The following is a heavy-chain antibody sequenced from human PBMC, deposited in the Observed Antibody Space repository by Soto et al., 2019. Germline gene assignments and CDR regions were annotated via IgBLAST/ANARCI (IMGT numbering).Heavy chain of an antibody. D-gene: IGHD3-3*01. CDR3: ARLRGVVITDSSIDY. Sequence: PSETLSLTCTVSGGSISSSSYYWGWIRQPPGKGLEWIGSIYYSGSTYYNPSLRSRVTISVDTSKNQFSLKLSSMTAADTAVYYCARLRGVVITDSSIDYWGQGTLVTVSS. CDR1: GGSISSSSYY. CDR2: IYYSGST. V-gene: IGHV4-39*01. J-gene: IGHJ4*02.